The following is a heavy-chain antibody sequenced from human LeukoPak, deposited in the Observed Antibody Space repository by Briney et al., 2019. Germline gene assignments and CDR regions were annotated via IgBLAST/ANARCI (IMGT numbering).Heavy chain of an antibody. CDR3: AKARVGYSSSWYYFDY. V-gene: IGHV3-30*18. Sequence: GGSLRLSCAASGFTVCNNYMAWVRQAPGKGLEWVAVISYDGSNKYYADSVKGRFTISRDNSKNTLYLQMNSLRAKDTAVYYCAKARVGYSSSWYYFDYWGQGTLVTVSS. D-gene: IGHD6-13*01. CDR2: ISYDGSNK. CDR1: GFTVCNNY. J-gene: IGHJ4*02.